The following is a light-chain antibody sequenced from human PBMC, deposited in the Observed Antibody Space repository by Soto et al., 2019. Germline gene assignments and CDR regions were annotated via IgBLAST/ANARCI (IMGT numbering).Light chain of an antibody. CDR1: SSDVGGYNY. V-gene: IGLV2-14*01. Sequence: QSALTQPASVSGSPGQSITISCTGTSSDVGGYNYVSWYQQHPGKAPKLMIYEVSNRPSGVSNRFSGSKSGNTASLTISGLQAEDEADYYCSSYTGSSTLVFGAGPKLTVL. J-gene: IGLJ2*01. CDR3: SSYTGSSTLV. CDR2: EVS.